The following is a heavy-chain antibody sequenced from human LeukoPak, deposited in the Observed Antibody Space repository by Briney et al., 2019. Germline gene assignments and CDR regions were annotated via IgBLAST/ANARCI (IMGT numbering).Heavy chain of an antibody. J-gene: IGHJ6*03. Sequence: SVKVSCKASGGTFSSYAISWVRQAPGQGLGWMGGIIPIFGTANYAQKFQGRVTITADESTSTAYMELSSLRSEDTAVYYCARGPPLLLWFGDLLDYYYMDVWGKGTTVTISS. CDR3: ARGPPLLLWFGDLLDYYYMDV. V-gene: IGHV1-69*13. D-gene: IGHD3-10*01. CDR1: GGTFSSYA. CDR2: IIPIFGTA.